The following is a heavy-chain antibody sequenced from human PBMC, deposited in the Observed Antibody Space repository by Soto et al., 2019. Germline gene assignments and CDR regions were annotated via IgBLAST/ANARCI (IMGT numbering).Heavy chain of an antibody. CDR1: GFTFNTYV. CDR2: ISYSADKT. CDR3: ARRARTATTNWGAFDV. V-gene: IGHV3-23*01. D-gene: IGHD1-7*01. J-gene: IGHJ3*01. Sequence: EVQLLESGGGLVQPGGSLRLSCAASGFTFNTYVMNWVRQAPGKGLEWVSTISYSADKTHYADSVKGRFTISRDNSRDTLFLQMNSLRADAAALYYCARRARTATTNWGAFDVWGQGTMVTVSS.